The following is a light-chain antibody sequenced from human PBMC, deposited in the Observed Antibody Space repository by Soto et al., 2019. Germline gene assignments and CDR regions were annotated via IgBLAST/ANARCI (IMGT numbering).Light chain of an antibody. CDR1: SSNIGAPFD. CDR2: ANT. V-gene: IGLV1-40*01. CDR3: QSYDSSLGGSL. Sequence: QPVLTQSPSVSGAPGQRVTISCTGSSSNIGAPFDVHWYQQLPGTAPKLLIYANTNRPSGVPDRFSGSKSGTSASLAITGLQAEDEANYYCQSYDSSLGGSLFGGGTKLTVL. J-gene: IGLJ2*01.